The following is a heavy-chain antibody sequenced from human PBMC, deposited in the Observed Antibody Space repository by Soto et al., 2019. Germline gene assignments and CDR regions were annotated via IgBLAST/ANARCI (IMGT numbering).Heavy chain of an antibody. CDR1: GGTFSSYA. V-gene: IGHV1-69*06. CDR2: IIPIFGTA. D-gene: IGHD3-3*01. CDR3: ARDNRTIFGVVIIGADYYYGMDV. J-gene: IGHJ6*02. Sequence: SVRVSCKASGGTFSSYAISWVRQAPGQGLEWMGGIIPIFGTANYAQKFQGRVTITADKSTSTAYMELSSLRSEDTAVYYCARDNRTIFGVVIIGADYYYGMDVWGQGTTVTV.